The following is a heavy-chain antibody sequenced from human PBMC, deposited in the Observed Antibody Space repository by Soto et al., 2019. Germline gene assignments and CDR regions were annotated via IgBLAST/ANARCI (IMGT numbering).Heavy chain of an antibody. CDR3: ARGQNGADPTDAFDI. J-gene: IGHJ3*02. D-gene: IGHD4-17*01. V-gene: IGHV4-38-2*01. CDR2: IYHSGST. CDR1: GYSISSGYY. Sequence: KTSETLSLTCAVAGYSISSGYYCGWIRQPPGKGLEWIGSIYHSGSTYYNPSLKSRVTISVDTSKNQFSLKLSSVTAADTAVYYCARGQNGADPTDAFDIWGQGTMVTVSS.